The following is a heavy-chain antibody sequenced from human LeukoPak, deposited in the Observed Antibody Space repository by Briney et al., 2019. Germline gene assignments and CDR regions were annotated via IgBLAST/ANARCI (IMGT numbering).Heavy chain of an antibody. CDR1: GFTLSSYW. J-gene: IGHJ6*02. V-gene: IGHV3-7*01. CDR3: ARSSSGWYGDYYYGMDV. Sequence: GGSLRLSCAASGFTLSSYWMSWVRQAPGKGLEWVANIKQDGSEKYYVDSVKGRFTISRDNAKNSLYLQMNSLRAEDTAVYYCARSSSGWYGDYYYGMDVWGQGTTVTVSS. D-gene: IGHD6-19*01. CDR2: IKQDGSEK.